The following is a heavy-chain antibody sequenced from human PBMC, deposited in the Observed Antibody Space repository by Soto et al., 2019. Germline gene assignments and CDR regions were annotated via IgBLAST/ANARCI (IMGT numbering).Heavy chain of an antibody. CDR1: GGSINTYY. CDR3: ARPSLPVAGRFHFDY. V-gene: IGHV4-59*01. Sequence: SETLSLTCTASGGSINTYYWSWIRQPPGKGLEWIGYVDYSGNSDSSPSLKSRVTISIDTSKEQVSLKLNSVTAADTAVYYCARPSLPVAGRFHFDYWGQGIPVTVSS. CDR2: VDYSGNS. D-gene: IGHD6-19*01. J-gene: IGHJ4*02.